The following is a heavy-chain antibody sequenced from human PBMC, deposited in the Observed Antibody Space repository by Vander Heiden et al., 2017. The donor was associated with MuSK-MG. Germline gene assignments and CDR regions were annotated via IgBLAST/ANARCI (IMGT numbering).Heavy chain of an antibody. V-gene: IGHV5-51*01. CDR2: IYPGDSNT. J-gene: IGHJ4*02. Sequence: EVQLVQSGAEVLQPGECLKISCKVFGYSFSNHWIGWLRQIPGKGLEWMGVIYPGDSNTGYSPSSQGQVTISADKSISAAYLQWGSLKASDTAMYYCARHVISSTWRRFDYWGQGTLVTVSP. D-gene: IGHD6-6*01. CDR1: GYSFSNHW. CDR3: ARHVISSTWRRFDY.